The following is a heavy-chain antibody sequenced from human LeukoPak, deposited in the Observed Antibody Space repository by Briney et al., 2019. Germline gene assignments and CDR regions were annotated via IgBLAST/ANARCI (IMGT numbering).Heavy chain of an antibody. J-gene: IGHJ4*02. CDR3: ARGSGVKHSGSFPLGY. CDR1: GFTFSSYW. V-gene: IGHV3-74*01. D-gene: IGHD1-26*01. Sequence: GGSLRLSCAASGFTFSSYWMRWVRPAPGKGLVWVSRINSVGSSTSYADSVKGRFTISRDSAKNTLYLQMNSLRAEDTAVYYCARGSGVKHSGSFPLGYWGQGTLVTVSS. CDR2: INSVGSST.